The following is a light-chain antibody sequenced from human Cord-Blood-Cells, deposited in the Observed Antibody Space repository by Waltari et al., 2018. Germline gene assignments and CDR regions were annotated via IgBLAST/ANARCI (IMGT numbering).Light chain of an antibody. V-gene: IGLV2-11*01. CDR1: SRAVGGYNY. Sequence: QSALTQPRSVSGSPGQAVTISCTGTSRAVGGYNYVSWYQQHPGKAPKLMIYDVNKRPSGVPDRFSGSKSGNTASLTISGLQAEDEADYYCCSYAGSYTYVFGTGTKVTVL. J-gene: IGLJ1*01. CDR2: DVN. CDR3: CSYAGSYTYV.